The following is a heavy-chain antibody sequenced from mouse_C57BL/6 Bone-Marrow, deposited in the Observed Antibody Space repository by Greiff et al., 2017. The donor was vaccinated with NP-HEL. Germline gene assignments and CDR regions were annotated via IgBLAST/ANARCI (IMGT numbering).Heavy chain of an antibody. V-gene: IGHV5-4*01. CDR1: GFTFSSYA. D-gene: IGHD2-5*01. CDR2: ISDGGSYT. J-gene: IGHJ3*01. Sequence: EVKVVESGGGLVKPGGSLKLSCAASGFTFSSYAMSWVRQTPEKRLEWVATISDGGSYTYYPDNLKGRSTITRDNAKNNLYLQMSHLTSEDTAMYYCARDGGYSSQFADWGKGTLVTVSA. CDR3: ARDGGYSSQFAD.